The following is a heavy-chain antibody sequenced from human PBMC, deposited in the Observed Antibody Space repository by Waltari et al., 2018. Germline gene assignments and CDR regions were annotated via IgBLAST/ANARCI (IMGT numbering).Heavy chain of an antibody. Sequence: QVQLVQSGAEVKKPGSSVKVSCKASGGTFSSYAISWVRQAPGQGLEWMGGIIPIVGTANYEQKFQGRVTMTADESTSTAYMELRSLRSEDTAVYYCAGSKITMIVGDAFDIWGQGTMVTVSS. D-gene: IGHD3-22*01. J-gene: IGHJ3*02. CDR1: GGTFSSYA. CDR3: AGSKITMIVGDAFDI. V-gene: IGHV1-69*01. CDR2: IIPIVGTA.